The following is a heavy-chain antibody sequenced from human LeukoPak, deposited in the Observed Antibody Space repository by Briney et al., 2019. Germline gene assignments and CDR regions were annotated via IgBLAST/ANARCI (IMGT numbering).Heavy chain of an antibody. J-gene: IGHJ3*02. V-gene: IGHV1-18*01. CDR1: GYTFTIYG. CDR3: VRDITIFGVVSDAFDI. Sequence: EASVKVSCKAPGYTFTIYGISWVRQAPGQGLEWMGWISAYNGNTNYAQKLQGRVTMTTDTSTSTAYMELRSLRSDDTAVYYCVRDITIFGVVSDAFDIWGQGTMVTVSS. D-gene: IGHD3-3*01. CDR2: ISAYNGNT.